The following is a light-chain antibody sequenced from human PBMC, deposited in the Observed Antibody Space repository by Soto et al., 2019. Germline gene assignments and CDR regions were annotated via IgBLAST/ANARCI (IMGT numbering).Light chain of an antibody. J-gene: IGKJ1*01. Sequence: EMLFTQSPGTLSFSPGEISTLSCSASQSVSSSYLAWYQQKPGQAPRLLIYGASSRATGIPDRFSGSGSGTDFTLTISRLEPEDFAVYYCQQYGSSPSTFGQGTKVDIK. V-gene: IGKV3-20*01. CDR3: QQYGSSPST. CDR1: QSVSSSY. CDR2: GAS.